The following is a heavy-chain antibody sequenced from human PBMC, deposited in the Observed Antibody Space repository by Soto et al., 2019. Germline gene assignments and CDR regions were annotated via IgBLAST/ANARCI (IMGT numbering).Heavy chain of an antibody. D-gene: IGHD6-6*01. CDR1: GASLSSSTYY. CDR3: ASSSPFHY. Sequence: SETLSLTCAVSGASLSSSTYYWSWIRQPPGRGPEWIGSIYYSGNTYYKPSLKSRVSISIDTSRNQFSLKLTSVTAADTGVYYCASSSPFHYWGPGILVTVSS. CDR2: IYYSGNT. V-gene: IGHV4-39*01. J-gene: IGHJ4*02.